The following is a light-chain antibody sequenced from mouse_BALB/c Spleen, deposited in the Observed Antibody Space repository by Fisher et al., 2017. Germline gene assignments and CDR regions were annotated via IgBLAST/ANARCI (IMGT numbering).Light chain of an antibody. J-gene: IGKJ5*01. CDR1: SSVSY. V-gene: IGKV4-57*01. CDR3: QQRSSYPLT. Sequence: IVIIQSTAIMSASLGEEITLTCSASSSVSYMHWYQQKPGTSPKLWIYSTSNLASGVPARFSGSGSGTSYSLTISRMEAEDAATYYCQQRSSYPLTFGAGTKLELK. CDR2: STS.